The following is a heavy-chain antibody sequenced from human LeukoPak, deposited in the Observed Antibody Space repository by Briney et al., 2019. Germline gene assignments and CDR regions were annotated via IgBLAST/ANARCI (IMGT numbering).Heavy chain of an antibody. CDR2: IKQDGSEK. Sequence: SGGSLRLSCAASGFTFSSYWMSWVRQAPGKGLEWVANIKQDGSEKYYVDSVKGRFTISRDNAKNSLYLQMNSLRAEDTAVYYCARVAHYYDSSGYSFVMDVWGKGTTVTVSS. J-gene: IGHJ6*03. V-gene: IGHV3-7*01. D-gene: IGHD3-22*01. CDR3: ARVAHYYDSSGYSFVMDV. CDR1: GFTFSSYW.